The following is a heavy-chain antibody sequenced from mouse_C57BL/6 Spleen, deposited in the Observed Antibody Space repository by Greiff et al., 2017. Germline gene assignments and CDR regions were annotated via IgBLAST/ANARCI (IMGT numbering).Heavy chain of an antibody. CDR3: ARSDCDYDYGYDY. J-gene: IGHJ2*01. CDR2: INPGSGGN. D-gene: IGHD2-4*01. V-gene: IGHV1-54*01. Sequence: QVQLQQSGAELVRPGTSVKVSCKASGYAFTNYLIEWVKQRPGQGLEWIGVINPGSGGNNYNEKFNGKAKLTAETSSSTDYMQLSSLASEDSAVYFCARSDCDYDYGYDYWGQGTTLTVSS. CDR1: GYAFTNYL.